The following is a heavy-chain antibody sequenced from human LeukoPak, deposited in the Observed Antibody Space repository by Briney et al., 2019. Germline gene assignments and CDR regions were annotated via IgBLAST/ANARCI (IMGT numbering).Heavy chain of an antibody. D-gene: IGHD1-20*01. CDR3: ARERDNWDLDS. Sequence: ASVKVSCKASAYTFISYDINWVRQATGQGPEWMGWMNPNSGHTGYAQKFQGRVTMTSDNSISTAYMELSSLSSEDRAVYFCARERDNWDLDSWGQGTQVTVSS. V-gene: IGHV1-8*01. J-gene: IGHJ4*02. CDR1: AYTFISYD. CDR2: MNPNSGHT.